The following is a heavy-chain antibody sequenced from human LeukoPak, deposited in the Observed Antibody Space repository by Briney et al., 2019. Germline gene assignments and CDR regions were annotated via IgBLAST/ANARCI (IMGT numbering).Heavy chain of an antibody. CDR3: ARDAMIVVVTLFDY. D-gene: IGHD3-22*01. Sequence: SVKVSCKASGSTFSSYAISWVRQAPGQGLEWMGRIIPILGIANYAQKFQGRVTITADKSTSTAYMELSSLRSEDTAVYYCARDAMIVVVTLFDYWGQGTLVTVSS. J-gene: IGHJ4*02. CDR2: IIPILGIA. CDR1: GSTFSSYA. V-gene: IGHV1-69*04.